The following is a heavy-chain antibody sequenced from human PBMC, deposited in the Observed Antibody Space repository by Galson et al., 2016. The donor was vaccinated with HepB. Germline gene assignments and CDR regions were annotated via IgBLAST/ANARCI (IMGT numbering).Heavy chain of an antibody. Sequence: SETLSLTCAVYGGSFSIYSWTWIRQPPGKGLEWIGEINHSGSTNYNPSLKSRVTLSVDTSKNHFSLKMSSVTAADTAVYYCARVDRGAFDIWGQGTMVTVSS. J-gene: IGHJ3*02. CDR1: GGSFSIYS. V-gene: IGHV4-34*01. CDR2: INHSGST. CDR3: ARVDRGAFDI.